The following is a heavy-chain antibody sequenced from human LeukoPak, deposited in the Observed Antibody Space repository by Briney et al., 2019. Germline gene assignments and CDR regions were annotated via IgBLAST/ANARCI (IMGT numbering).Heavy chain of an antibody. CDR2: IYTSGST. CDR3: ARENSGSYREFDY. J-gene: IGHJ4*02. CDR1: GASINNYY. D-gene: IGHD1-26*01. Sequence: SETLSLTCNVSGASINNYYWSWIRQPPGKGLEWIGRIYTSGSTNYNASLKSRVSMSVDTSKNQFSLKLSSVTAADTAVFYCARENSGSYREFDYWGQGTLVTVSS. V-gene: IGHV4-4*07.